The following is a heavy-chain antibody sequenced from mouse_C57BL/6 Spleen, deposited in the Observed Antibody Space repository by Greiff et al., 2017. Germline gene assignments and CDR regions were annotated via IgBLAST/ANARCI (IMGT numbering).Heavy chain of an antibody. CDR2: IDPSDSYT. CDR3: ARWVYSNYYAMGY. Sequence: QVQLQQPGAELVMPGASVKLSCKASGYTFTSYWMHWVKQRPGQGLEWIGEIDPSDSYTNYNQKFKGKSTLTVDKSSSTAYMQLSSLTSEDSAVYYCARWVYSNYYAMGYWGQGTSVTVSS. V-gene: IGHV1-69*01. D-gene: IGHD2-5*01. CDR1: GYTFTSYW. J-gene: IGHJ4*01.